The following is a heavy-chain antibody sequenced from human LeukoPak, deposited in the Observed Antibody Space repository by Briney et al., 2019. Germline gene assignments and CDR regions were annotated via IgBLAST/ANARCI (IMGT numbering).Heavy chain of an antibody. CDR2: IRSKANRYAT. J-gene: IGHJ4*02. V-gene: IGHV3-73*01. D-gene: IGHD3-22*01. CDR1: GFSFGGSA. Sequence: PGGSLRLSCAASGFSFGGSAMHWVRQASGKGLEWVGRIRSKANRYATSYGASVSGRFTIFRDDSKSTAYLQMNSLKTEDTAVYYCTRRYYYDSSGSYSDDYWGQGTLVTVSS. CDR3: TRRYYYDSSGSYSDDY.